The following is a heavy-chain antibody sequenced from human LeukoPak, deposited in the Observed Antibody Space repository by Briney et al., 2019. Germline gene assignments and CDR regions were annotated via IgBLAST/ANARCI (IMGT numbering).Heavy chain of an antibody. V-gene: IGHV4-34*01. D-gene: IGHD1-26*01. CDR3: ARDSRSYYGVDY. CDR2: INHSGST. CDR1: GGSFSGYY. J-gene: IGHJ4*02. Sequence: PSETLSLTCAVYGGSFSGYYWSWIRQPPGKGLEWIGEINHSGSTNYNPSLKSRVTISVDTSKNQFSLKLSPVTAADTAVYYCARDSRSYYGVDYWGQGTLVTVSS.